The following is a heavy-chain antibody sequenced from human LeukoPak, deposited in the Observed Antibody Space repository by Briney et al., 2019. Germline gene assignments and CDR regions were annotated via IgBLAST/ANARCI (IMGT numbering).Heavy chain of an antibody. CDR3: ARVGMTSGTGCDC. V-gene: IGHV3-64*01. CDR2: ISSKGGRT. D-gene: IGHD6-19*01. J-gene: IGHJ4*02. CDR1: GFTLSRHS. Sequence: GGPLRLSCAASGFTLSRHSMHWVRQAPGKGLEFVSAISSKGGRTYYANSVKGRFTISRDSYKNTVYLQMGSLRAEDMALYYCARVGMTSGTGCDCWGQGTLVTVSS.